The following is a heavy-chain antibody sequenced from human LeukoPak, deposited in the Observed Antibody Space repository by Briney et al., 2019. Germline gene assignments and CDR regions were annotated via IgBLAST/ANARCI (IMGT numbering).Heavy chain of an antibody. J-gene: IGHJ4*02. D-gene: IGHD6-13*01. Sequence: GGSLRLSCAASGFTFSSYAMSWVRQAPGKGLEWVSTIGASGGDTYNADSVKGRFTISRDSSKYTLFLQMHSLRAEDSAVYYCAKHRDTSSSYYFDYWGQGTLVTVSS. V-gene: IGHV3-23*01. CDR3: AKHRDTSSSYYFDY. CDR2: IGASGGDT. CDR1: GFTFSSYA.